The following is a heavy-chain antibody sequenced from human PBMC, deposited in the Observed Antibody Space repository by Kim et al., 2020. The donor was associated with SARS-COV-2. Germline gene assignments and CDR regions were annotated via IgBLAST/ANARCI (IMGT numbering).Heavy chain of an antibody. CDR1: GFTFSSYA. Sequence: GGSLRLSCAASGFTFSSYAMSWVRQAPGKGLEWVSAISGSGGSTYYADSVKGRFTISRDNSKNTLYLQMNSLRAEDTAVYYCAKDLSGDYDFWSGYYKGDDAFDIWGQGTTGTVSP. CDR2: ISGSGGST. CDR3: AKDLSGDYDFWSGYYKGDDAFDI. D-gene: IGHD3-3*01. V-gene: IGHV3-23*01. J-gene: IGHJ3*02.